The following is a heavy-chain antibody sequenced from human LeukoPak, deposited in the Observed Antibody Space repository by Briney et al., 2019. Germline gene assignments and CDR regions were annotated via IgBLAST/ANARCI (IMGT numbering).Heavy chain of an antibody. Sequence: GGSLRLSCEVSGFTFSSYHMNWVRQAPGKGLEWVSSISSSSRYIYYADSMTGRFTISRDNAKNSLYLQMHSLRAEDTAMHYCAKPYSYGSTWGQGTLVTVSS. V-gene: IGHV3-21*01. CDR3: AKPYSYGST. CDR1: GFTFSSYH. J-gene: IGHJ5*02. D-gene: IGHD5-18*01. CDR2: ISSSSRYI.